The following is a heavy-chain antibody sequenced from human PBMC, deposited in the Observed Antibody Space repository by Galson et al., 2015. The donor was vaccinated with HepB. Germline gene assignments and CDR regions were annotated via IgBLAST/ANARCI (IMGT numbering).Heavy chain of an antibody. D-gene: IGHD2-2*01. CDR2: IYTSGST. Sequence: TLSLTCTVSGGSISSGSYYWSWIRQPAGKGLEWIGRIYTSGSTNYNPSLKSRVTMSVDTSKNQFSLKLSSVTAADTAVYYCARSEELGYCSSTSCVHAFDIWGQGTMVTVSS. CDR3: ARSEELGYCSSTSCVHAFDI. CDR1: GGSISSGSYY. V-gene: IGHV4-61*02. J-gene: IGHJ3*02.